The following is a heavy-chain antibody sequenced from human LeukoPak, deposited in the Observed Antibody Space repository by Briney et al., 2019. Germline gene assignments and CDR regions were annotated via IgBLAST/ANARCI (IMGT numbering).Heavy chain of an antibody. CDR1: GLIFSTYG. CDR3: ARAVTWIDP. CDR2: IQNDGNDK. J-gene: IGHJ5*02. Sequence: GGSLRLSCAASGLIFSTYGMHWVRQAPGKGLEWVAFIQNDGNDKYYADSVKGRFTVSRDNSKNTLDLQVNGLRAEDTAVYYCARAVTWIDPWGQGTLVTVSS. V-gene: IGHV3-30*19.